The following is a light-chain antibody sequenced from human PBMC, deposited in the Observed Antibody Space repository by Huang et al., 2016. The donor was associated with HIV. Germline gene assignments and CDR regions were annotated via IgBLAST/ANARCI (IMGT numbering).Light chain of an antibody. CDR1: QSVSNNY. J-gene: IGKJ1*01. V-gene: IGKV3-20*01. CDR2: GAS. Sequence: EIVLTQSPGTLSLSPGKRATLSCRASQSVSNNYLAWYQQKPGQAPRLLIYGASSRATGIPDRFSGSGSGTDFTLTITRLEPADFAVYYCQQYGSSLWTFGQGTKVEIK. CDR3: QQYGSSLWT.